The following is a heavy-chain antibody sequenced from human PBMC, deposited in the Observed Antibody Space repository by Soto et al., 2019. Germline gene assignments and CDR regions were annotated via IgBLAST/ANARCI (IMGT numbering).Heavy chain of an antibody. J-gene: IGHJ4*02. V-gene: IGHV4-28*01. CDR2: IYYSGST. Sequence: SETLSLTCAVSGYSISSSNWWGWIRQPPGKGLEWIGYIYYSGSTYYNPSLKSRVTMSVDTSKNQFSLKLSSVTAVDTAVYYCARKTAYSGSPVGYFDYWGKGTLVTVS. CDR1: GYSISSSNW. D-gene: IGHD5-12*01. CDR3: ARKTAYSGSPVGYFDY.